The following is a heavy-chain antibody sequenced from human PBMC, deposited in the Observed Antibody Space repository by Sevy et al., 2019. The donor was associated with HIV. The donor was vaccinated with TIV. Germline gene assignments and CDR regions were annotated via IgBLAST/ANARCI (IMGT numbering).Heavy chain of an antibody. D-gene: IGHD1-7*01. Sequence: GESLKISCKGSGYSFTNYWIGWVRQMPGKGLEWMGIIYPGDSDVRYSRSFQGRVTISADKSIGTAYLQWGSLKASDTAMYYCARRRNSGMDVWGQGTTVTVSS. V-gene: IGHV5-51*01. J-gene: IGHJ6*02. CDR2: IYPGDSDV. CDR1: GYSFTNYW. CDR3: ARRRNSGMDV.